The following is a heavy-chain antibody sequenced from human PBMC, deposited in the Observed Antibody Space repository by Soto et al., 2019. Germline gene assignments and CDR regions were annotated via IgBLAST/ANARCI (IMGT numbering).Heavy chain of an antibody. D-gene: IGHD1-26*01. V-gene: IGHV1-69*12. J-gene: IGHJ6*02. CDR1: GGTFSSYA. CDR3: ASHSGSSPAGRYYDGMDV. Sequence: QVQLVQSGAEVKKPGSSVKVSCKASGGTFSSYAISWVRQAPGQGLEWMGGIIPIFGTADYAQKFQGRFTIAADESENIADMGLSSMRSEDAAVYYCASHSGSSPAGRYYDGMDVWGQGTTVTVSS. CDR2: IIPIFGTA.